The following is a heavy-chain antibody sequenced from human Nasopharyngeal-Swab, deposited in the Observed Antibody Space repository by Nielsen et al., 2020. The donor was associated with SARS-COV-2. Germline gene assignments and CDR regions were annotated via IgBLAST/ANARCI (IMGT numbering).Heavy chain of an antibody. CDR2: IIPIFGPA. J-gene: IGHJ2*01. V-gene: IGHV1-69*13. D-gene: IGHD4-17*01. CDR3: ARVDSTVTTEWYFDL. Sequence: SVKVSCKASGGTFSSYAISWVRQAPGQGLEWMGGIIPIFGPANYAQKFQGRVTITADESTSTAYMELSSLRSEDTAVYYCARVDSTVTTEWYFDLWGRGTLVTVSS. CDR1: GGTFSSYA.